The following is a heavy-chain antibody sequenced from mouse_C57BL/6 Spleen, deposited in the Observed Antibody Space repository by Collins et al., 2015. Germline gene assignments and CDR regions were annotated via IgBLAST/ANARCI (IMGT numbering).Heavy chain of an antibody. CDR2: ISSDGST. Sequence: EVKLVESGGGLVKPGGSLKLSCAASRFTFSSYAVSWVRQTPEKRLEWVASISSDGSTYYPDSVKGRFTISRDNARNILYLQMSSLRSEDTAMYYCARVTEAYWGQGTLVTVSA. CDR3: ARVTEAY. V-gene: IGHV5-6-5*01. J-gene: IGHJ3*01. CDR1: RFTFSSYA. D-gene: IGHD2-13*01.